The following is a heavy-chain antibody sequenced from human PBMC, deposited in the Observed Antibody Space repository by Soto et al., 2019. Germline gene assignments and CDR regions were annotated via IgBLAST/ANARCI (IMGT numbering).Heavy chain of an antibody. Sequence: QVQLVESGGGVVQPGRSLRLSCAASGFTFSTYAMHWVRQAPGKGLEWVAVISHDGINKYLADSVKGRLTISRDNSKNTLYLQMNSLRAEDTAVYYCERGTSILGDYWGQGTLVTVSS. V-gene: IGHV3-30-3*01. CDR2: ISHDGINK. D-gene: IGHD3-9*01. CDR1: GFTFSTYA. CDR3: ERGTSILGDY. J-gene: IGHJ4*02.